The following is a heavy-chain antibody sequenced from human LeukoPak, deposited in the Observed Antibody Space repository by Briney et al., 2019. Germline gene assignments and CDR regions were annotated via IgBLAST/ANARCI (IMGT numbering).Heavy chain of an antibody. J-gene: IGHJ6*02. CDR1: GGSFSGYY. V-gene: IGHV4-34*01. CDR2: INHSGST. D-gene: IGHD3-10*01. Sequence: SETLSLTCAVYGGSFSGYYWSWIRQPPGKGLEWIGEINHSGSTNYNPSLKSRVTISVDTSKNQFSLKLSSVTAADTAVYYCARGDYYGSGSYYWTPYYYYGMDVWDQGTTVTVSS. CDR3: ARGDYYGSGSYYWTPYYYYGMDV.